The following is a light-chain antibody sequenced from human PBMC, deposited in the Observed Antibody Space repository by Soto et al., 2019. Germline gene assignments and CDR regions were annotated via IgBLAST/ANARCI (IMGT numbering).Light chain of an antibody. V-gene: IGKV3D-15*01. CDR3: QQYAYWPET. CDR1: QSVRTN. Sequence: EVLITQFPYTVSATAGETVTLSCGASQSVRTNLAWYQQRPGQAPRLLIHYASTRASDIPARFSGSGSGTNFTLAISSLQSEDFAVYYCQQYAYWPETFGQGTKVDIK. CDR2: YAS. J-gene: IGKJ1*01.